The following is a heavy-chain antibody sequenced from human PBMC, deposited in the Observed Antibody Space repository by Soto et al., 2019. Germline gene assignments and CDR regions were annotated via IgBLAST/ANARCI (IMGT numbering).Heavy chain of an antibody. D-gene: IGHD2-21*02. V-gene: IGHV3-30-3*01. J-gene: IGHJ4*02. CDR2: ISYDGSNK. CDR3: ARVKRPVVTAIAGEYYFDY. CDR1: GFTFSSYA. Sequence: PGGSLRLSCAASGFTFSSYAMHWVRQAPGKGLEWVAVISYDGSNKYYADSVKGRFTISRDNSKNTLYLQMNSLRAEDTAVYYCARVKRPVVTAIAGEYYFDYWGQGTLVTVSS.